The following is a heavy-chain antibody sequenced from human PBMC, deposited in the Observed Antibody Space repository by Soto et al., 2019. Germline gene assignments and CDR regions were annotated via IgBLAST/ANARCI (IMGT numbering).Heavy chain of an antibody. J-gene: IGHJ5*02. D-gene: IGHD6-13*01. V-gene: IGHV1-2*02. CDR2: INPNSGGT. CDR3: ARGRSPRGPIAAAGTHDQNWFDP. Sequence: QVQLVQSGAEAKKPGASVKVSCKASGYTFTGYYMHWVRQAPGQGLEWMGWINPNSGGTNYAQKFQGRVTMTRDTSISTAYMELSRLRSDDTAVYYCARGRSPRGPIAAAGTHDQNWFDPWGQGTLVTVSS. CDR1: GYTFTGYY.